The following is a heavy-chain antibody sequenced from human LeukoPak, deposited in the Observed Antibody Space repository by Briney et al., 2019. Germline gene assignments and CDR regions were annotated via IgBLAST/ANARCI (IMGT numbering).Heavy chain of an antibody. CDR3: AKDKGWGYSAYDCYGMDV. D-gene: IGHD1-26*01. CDR1: GFTFTTYW. J-gene: IGHJ6*02. Sequence: PGGSLRLSCAASGFTFTTYWMHWVRQAPGKGLVWVSHINSDGSITSYADSVKGRFTISRDNSKNTLYLQMNSLRAEDTAVYYCAKDKGWGYSAYDCYGMDVWGQGTTVTVSS. CDR2: INSDGSIT. V-gene: IGHV3-74*01.